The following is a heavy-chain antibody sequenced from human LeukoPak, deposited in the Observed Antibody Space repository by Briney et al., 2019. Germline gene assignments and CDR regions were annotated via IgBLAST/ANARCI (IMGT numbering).Heavy chain of an antibody. V-gene: IGHV4-34*01. Sequence: SETLSLTCAVYGGSFSGYYWSWIRQPPGKGLEWIGEINHSGSTNYNPSLKSRVTISVDTSKNQFSLKLSSVTAADTAVYYCARGRFRFNWFDPWGQGTLATVSS. CDR2: INHSGST. CDR1: GGSFSGYY. CDR3: ARGRFRFNWFDP. J-gene: IGHJ5*02.